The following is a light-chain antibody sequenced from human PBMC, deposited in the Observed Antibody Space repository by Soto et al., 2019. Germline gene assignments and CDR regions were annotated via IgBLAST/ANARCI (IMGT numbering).Light chain of an antibody. V-gene: IGLV4-69*01. CDR1: SGHSSYA. CDR2: LNIDRSH. Sequence: QPVLTQSPSASASLGASVKLTCTPSSGHSSYALAWHQQQPEKGARYLMKLNIDRSHGKGDGIPDRLSRSSSAAERYLTIPSQESEGEADYDCHTWRTRMQVFGTGTTVTV. CDR3: HTWRTRMQV. J-gene: IGLJ1*01.